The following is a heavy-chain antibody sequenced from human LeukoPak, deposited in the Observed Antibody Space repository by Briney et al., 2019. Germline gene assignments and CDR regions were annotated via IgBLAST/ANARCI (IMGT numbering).Heavy chain of an antibody. CDR3: ARRVNYGSGSYADY. D-gene: IGHD3-10*01. CDR1: GFTFSSYS. Sequence: PGGSLRPSCAASGFTFSSYSMNWVRQAPGKGLEWVSYISSSSSTICYADSVKGRFTISRDNAKNSLYLQMNSLRAEDTAVYYCARRVNYGSGSYADYWGQGTLVTVSS. V-gene: IGHV3-48*01. CDR2: ISSSSSTI. J-gene: IGHJ4*02.